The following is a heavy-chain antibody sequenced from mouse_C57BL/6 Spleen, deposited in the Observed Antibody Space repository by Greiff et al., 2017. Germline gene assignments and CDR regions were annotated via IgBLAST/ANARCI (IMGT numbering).Heavy chain of an antibody. CDR3: ARERVYYYGRGGFDY. Sequence: QVQLKESGAELMKPGASVKLSCKATGYTFTGYWIEWVKQRPGHGLEWIGEILPGSGSTNYNEKFKGKATFTADTSSNTAYMQLSSLTTEDSASYYCARERVYYYGRGGFDYWGQGTTLTVSS. J-gene: IGHJ2*01. CDR2: ILPGSGST. CDR1: GYTFTGYW. V-gene: IGHV1-9*01. D-gene: IGHD1-1*01.